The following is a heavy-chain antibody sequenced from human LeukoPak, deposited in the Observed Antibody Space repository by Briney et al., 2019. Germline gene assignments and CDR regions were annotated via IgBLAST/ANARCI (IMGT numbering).Heavy chain of an antibody. Sequence: APVKVSCKASGYTFTSYDINWVRQATGQGLEWMGWMNPNSGNTGYAQKFQGRVTMTRNTSISTAYMELNSLRSEDTAVYYCARDRIVGPTDAFDIWGQGTMVTVSS. CDR2: MNPNSGNT. CDR1: GYTFTSYD. V-gene: IGHV1-8*01. CDR3: ARDRIVGPTDAFDI. J-gene: IGHJ3*02. D-gene: IGHD1-26*01.